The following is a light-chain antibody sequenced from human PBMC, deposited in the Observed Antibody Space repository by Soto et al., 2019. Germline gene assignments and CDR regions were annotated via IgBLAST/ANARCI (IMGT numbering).Light chain of an antibody. CDR2: GAS. CDR3: QQYGRSPWT. J-gene: IGKJ1*01. V-gene: IGKV3-20*01. CDR1: QSVSSSY. Sequence: EIVLTQSPGTLSLSPGEIATLSFRASQSVSSSYLAWYQQKPGQAPRLLIYGASSKATGIPDRNSGSGSGTNFTLTISRLEPEDFAVYYCQQYGRSPWTFGQGTKVDIK.